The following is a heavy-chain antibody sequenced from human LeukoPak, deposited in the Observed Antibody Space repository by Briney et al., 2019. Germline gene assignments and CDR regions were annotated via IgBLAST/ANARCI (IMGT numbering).Heavy chain of an antibody. D-gene: IGHD1-26*01. CDR1: GGSFSGYY. V-gene: IGHV4-34*01. CDR3: ARVGTVVGADNWFDP. Sequence: SETLSLTCAVYGGSFSGYYWSWIRQPPGKGLEWIGEINHSGSTNYNPSLKSRVTISVDTSKNQFSLKLSSVTAADTAVYYCARVGTVVGADNWFDPWGQGTLVTVSS. J-gene: IGHJ5*02. CDR2: INHSGST.